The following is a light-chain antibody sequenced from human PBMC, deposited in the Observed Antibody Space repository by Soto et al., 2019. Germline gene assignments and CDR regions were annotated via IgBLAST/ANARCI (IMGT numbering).Light chain of an antibody. Sequence: EIVLTQSPGTLSLSPGERATLSCRASQSVSSSYLAWYQQKPGQAPRLLIYGASSRATGIPDRFSGGGSGTDFTLTISRLEPEDFAVYYCQQYCSSQYTFGQGTTLEIK. CDR2: GAS. V-gene: IGKV3-20*01. CDR3: QQYCSSQYT. J-gene: IGKJ2*01. CDR1: QSVSSSY.